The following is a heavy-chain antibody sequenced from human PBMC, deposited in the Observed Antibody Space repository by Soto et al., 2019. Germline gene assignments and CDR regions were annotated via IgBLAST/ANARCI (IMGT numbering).Heavy chain of an antibody. D-gene: IGHD5-18*01. CDR1: GGSISSGGYY. CDR2: IYYSGST. V-gene: IGHV4-31*03. Sequence: QVQLQESGPGLVKPSQTLSLTCTVSGGSISSGGYYWSWIRQHPGKGLGWIGYIYYSGSTYYNPSLKSRVTISVDTSKNQFSLKLSSVTAADTAVYYCARTGYSYGYYFDYWGQGTLVTVSS. J-gene: IGHJ4*02. CDR3: ARTGYSYGYYFDY.